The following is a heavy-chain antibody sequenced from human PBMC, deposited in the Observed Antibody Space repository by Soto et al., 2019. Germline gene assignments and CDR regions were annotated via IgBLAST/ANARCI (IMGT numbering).Heavy chain of an antibody. V-gene: IGHV1-46*01. CDR1: GYTFTSYY. J-gene: IGHJ6*02. CDR3: ARETVPNIGDYYGMDV. Sequence: GASVKVSCKASGYTFTSYYMHWVRQAPGQGLEWMGKINPSGGSTSYAQKFQGRVTMTRDTSTSTVYMELSSLRSEDTALYYCARETVPNIGDYYGMDVWGQGTTVTVSS. D-gene: IGHD4-17*01. CDR2: INPSGGST.